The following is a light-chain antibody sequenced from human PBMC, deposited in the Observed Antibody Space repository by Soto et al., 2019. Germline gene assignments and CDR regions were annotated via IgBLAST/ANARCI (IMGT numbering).Light chain of an antibody. V-gene: IGLV2-14*01. Sequence: QSVLTQPASVSGSPGQSITISCTGTSSDVGSYNYVSWYQQRPGKAPKLMIYDVNNRPSGVPNRFSGSKSGNSASLTISGLQAEDEADYYGSSYTGSSTYVFGTGTKVPVL. J-gene: IGLJ1*01. CDR2: DVN. CDR3: SSYTGSSTYV. CDR1: SSDVGSYNY.